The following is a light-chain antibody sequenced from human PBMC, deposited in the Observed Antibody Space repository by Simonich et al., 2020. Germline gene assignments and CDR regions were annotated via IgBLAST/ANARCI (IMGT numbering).Light chain of an antibody. J-gene: IGKJ4*01. CDR3: QQRSNWPPALT. CDR1: RSVSSY. V-gene: IGKV3-11*01. Sequence: EIVLTQSPATLSLSPGDRATLSCRASRSVSSYLAWYQQKHGQAPRLLIYDASNRATDIPARFSGSGSGTDFTLTISSLEPEDFAVYYCQQRSNWPPALTFGGGTKVEIK. CDR2: DAS.